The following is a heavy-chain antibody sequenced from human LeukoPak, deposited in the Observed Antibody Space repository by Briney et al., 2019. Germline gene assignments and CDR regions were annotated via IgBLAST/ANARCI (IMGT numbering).Heavy chain of an antibody. V-gene: IGHV1-69*01. CDR2: IIPIFGTA. J-gene: IGHJ5*02. D-gene: IGHD2-21*01. Sequence: SVKVSCKASGGTFSSYAISRVRQAPGQGLEWMGGIIPIFGTANYAQKFQGRVTITADESTSTAYMELSSLRSEDTAVYYCARDLYCGGDCYSGRNWFDPWGQGTLVTVSS. CDR1: GGTFSSYA. CDR3: ARDLYCGGDCYSGRNWFDP.